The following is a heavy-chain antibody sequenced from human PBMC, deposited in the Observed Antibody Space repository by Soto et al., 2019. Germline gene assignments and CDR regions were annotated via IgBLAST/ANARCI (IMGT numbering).Heavy chain of an antibody. Sequence: PSETLSLTCTVSGGSISSYYWSWIRQPPGKGLEWIGYIYYSGSTNYNPSLKSRVTISVDTSKNQFSLKLSSVTAADTAVYYCARHSSSGWLYYFDYWGQGTLVTVSS. D-gene: IGHD6-19*01. V-gene: IGHV4-59*08. J-gene: IGHJ4*02. CDR3: ARHSSSGWLYYFDY. CDR1: GGSISSYY. CDR2: IYYSGST.